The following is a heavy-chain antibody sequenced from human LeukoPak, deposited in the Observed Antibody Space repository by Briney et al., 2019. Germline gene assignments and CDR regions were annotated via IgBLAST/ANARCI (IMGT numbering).Heavy chain of an antibody. V-gene: IGHV1-18*01. CDR1: GYTFTSYG. CDR2: ISAYNGNT. CDR3: ARVTAVVPAAPYYFDY. D-gene: IGHD2-2*01. Sequence: ASVKVSCKASGYTFTSYGISWVRQAPGRGLEWMGWISAYNGNTNYAQKLQGRVTMTTDTSTSTAYMELRSLRSDDTAVYYCARVTAVVPAAPYYFDYWGQGALVTVSS. J-gene: IGHJ4*02.